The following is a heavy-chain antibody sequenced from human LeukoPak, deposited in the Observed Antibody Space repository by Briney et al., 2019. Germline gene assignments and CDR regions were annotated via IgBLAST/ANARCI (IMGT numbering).Heavy chain of an antibody. V-gene: IGHV3-30-3*01. CDR2: ISYDGSNT. Sequence: PGRSLRLSCAASGFTFSTSAMHWVRQAPGKGLEGVAVISYDGSNTYYADSVRGRFTISRDNSKNTLYLQMNSLRAEDTAVYYCARDPPYGAVAGPYFDYWGQGTLVTVSS. J-gene: IGHJ4*02. CDR1: GFTFSTSA. D-gene: IGHD6-19*01. CDR3: ARDPPYGAVAGPYFDY.